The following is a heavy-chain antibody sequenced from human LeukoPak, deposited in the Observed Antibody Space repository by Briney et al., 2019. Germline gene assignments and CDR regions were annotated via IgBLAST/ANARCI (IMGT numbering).Heavy chain of an antibody. D-gene: IGHD6-6*01. Sequence: ASVKVSCKASGYTFTTFYMHWVRQAPGQGLEWVGWVNPNSGGTIYAQKFQGRVIMTRDTSISTAYMELSRLTSDDTAVYYCARDSARYSSSLDQWGQGTLVTVSS. V-gene: IGHV1-2*02. CDR1: GYTFTTFY. CDR3: ARDSARYSSSLDQ. CDR2: VNPNSGGT. J-gene: IGHJ5*02.